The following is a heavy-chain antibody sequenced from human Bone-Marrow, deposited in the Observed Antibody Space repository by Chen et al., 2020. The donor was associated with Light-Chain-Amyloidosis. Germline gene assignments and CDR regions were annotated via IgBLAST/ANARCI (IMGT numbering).Heavy chain of an antibody. Sequence: QLQLQESGPGLVKPSETLSLTCTVSGGSISSSSYYWGWIRQPPVKGLEWIGSIYYSGSTYYNPSLKGRVTISVDTSKNQFSLKLSSVTAADTAVYYCARDWYDYVWGSYRYPFDYWGQGTLVTVSS. CDR3: ARDWYDYVWGSYRYPFDY. CDR2: IYYSGST. CDR1: GGSISSSSYY. J-gene: IGHJ4*02. D-gene: IGHD3-16*02. V-gene: IGHV4-39*07.